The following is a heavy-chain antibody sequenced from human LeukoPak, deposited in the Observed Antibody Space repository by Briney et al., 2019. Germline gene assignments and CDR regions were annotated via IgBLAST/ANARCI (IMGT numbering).Heavy chain of an antibody. Sequence: GGSVRLSCAASGFTFSSYSMNWVRQAPGKGLEWVSSISSSSSYIYYADSVKGRFTISRDNSKKTLYLQMNSLRAEDTAVYYCAKRCSGYYGDYCYWGQGTLVTVSS. J-gene: IGHJ4*02. CDR3: AKRCSGYYGDYCY. V-gene: IGHV3-21*04. D-gene: IGHD4-17*01. CDR2: ISSSSSYI. CDR1: GFTFSSYS.